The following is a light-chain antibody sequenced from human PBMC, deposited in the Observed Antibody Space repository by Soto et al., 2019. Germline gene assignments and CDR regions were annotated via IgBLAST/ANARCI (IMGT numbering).Light chain of an antibody. CDR2: AAS. V-gene: IGKV1-8*01. Sequence: AIRMTQCPSSFCASTGDRVTITCRASQCISSYLAWYQQKPGKAPKLLIYAASTLQSGVPSRFSGSGSGTDFTLTISCLQSEDFATYYCQQYYSYPWTFGQGTKVHIK. CDR3: QQYYSYPWT. J-gene: IGKJ1*01. CDR1: QCISSY.